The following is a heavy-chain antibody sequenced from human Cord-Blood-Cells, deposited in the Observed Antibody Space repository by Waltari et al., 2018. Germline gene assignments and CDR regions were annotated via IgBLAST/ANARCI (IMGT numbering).Heavy chain of an antibody. V-gene: IGHV1-3*01. CDR3: ARDRCTNGVCYFDY. J-gene: IGHJ4*02. CDR1: GYTFTSYA. D-gene: IGHD2-8*01. CDR2: INAGNGNT. Sequence: QVKLVQSGAEVKKPGASVKVSCKASGYTFTSYAMHWVRQDPGQRLEWLGWINAGNGNTKYSQKFQGRVTITRDTSASTAYMELSSLRSEDTAVYYCARDRCTNGVCYFDYWGQGTLVTVSS.